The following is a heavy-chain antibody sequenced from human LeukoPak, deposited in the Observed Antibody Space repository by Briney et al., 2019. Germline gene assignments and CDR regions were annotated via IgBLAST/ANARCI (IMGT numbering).Heavy chain of an antibody. V-gene: IGHV3-53*01. CDR1: GFTVSSNY. J-gene: IGHJ4*02. D-gene: IGHD1-26*01. CDR3: ARDKYSGLDY. CDR2: IYSGGST. Sequence: GGSLRLSCAASGFTVSSNYMSWVRQAPGKGLEWVSIIYSGGSTFYADSVKGRFTISRDNAKNSLYLQMNSLRAEDTAVYYCARDKYSGLDYWGQGTLVTVSS.